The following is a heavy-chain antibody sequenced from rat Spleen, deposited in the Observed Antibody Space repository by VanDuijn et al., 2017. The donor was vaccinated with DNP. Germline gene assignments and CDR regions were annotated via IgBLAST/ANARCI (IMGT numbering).Heavy chain of an antibody. CDR2: INKESSRI. D-gene: IGHD1-3*01. V-gene: IGHV4-2*01. CDR3: VRPGLNYGSPYYAMDA. J-gene: IGHJ4*01. Sequence: EVKLVESGGGLVQPGRSLKLSCAASGFNFNDYWMGWVRQAPGKGLEWIGEINKESSRINYGPSLKDKFTISRDNGQNTLYLQLSELGSEDIATYYCVRPGLNYGSPYYAMDAWGQGTSVTVSS. CDR1: GFNFNDYW.